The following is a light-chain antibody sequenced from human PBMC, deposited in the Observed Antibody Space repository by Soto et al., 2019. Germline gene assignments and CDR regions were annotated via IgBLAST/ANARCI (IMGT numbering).Light chain of an antibody. J-gene: IGKJ5*01. V-gene: IGKV1-5*01. Sequence: DIQMTQSPSTLSAFVGDTVTITCRASQSISHWLAWYQQRPGRAPKLLIYDASSLESGVPSRFSGSGSGTEFTLTISSLQPDDFETYYCQQYSDYPYTFGQGTRLEIK. CDR2: DAS. CDR3: QQYSDYPYT. CDR1: QSISHW.